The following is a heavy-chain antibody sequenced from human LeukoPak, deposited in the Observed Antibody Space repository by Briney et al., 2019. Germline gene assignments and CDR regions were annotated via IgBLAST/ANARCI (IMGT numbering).Heavy chain of an antibody. CDR2: ISSSGSTI. D-gene: IGHD2-15*01. CDR1: GFTFSSYE. J-gene: IGHJ4*02. CDR3: ARTLGYCSGGSCITDFDY. V-gene: IGHV3-48*03. Sequence: GGSLRLSCAASGFTFSSYEMNWVRQAPGKGLERVSYISSSGSTIYYADSVKGRFTISRDNAKNSLYLQMNSLRAEDTAVYYCARTLGYCSGGSCITDFDYWGQGTLVTVSS.